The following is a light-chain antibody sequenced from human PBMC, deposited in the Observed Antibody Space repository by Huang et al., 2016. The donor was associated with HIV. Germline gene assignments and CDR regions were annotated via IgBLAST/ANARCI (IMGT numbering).Light chain of an antibody. V-gene: IGKV4-1*01. CDR3: QQYYSTPLT. CDR2: WAS. J-gene: IGKJ4*01. Sequence: DIVMAQSPDSLAVSLGERATINCKSSQSVLYSSNNKSYLAWYQHKPGQPPQLLLYWASTRESGVPDRFSGSGSGTDFTLTISSLQAEDVAVYYCQQYYSTPLTFGGGTKVQIK. CDR1: QSVLYSSNNKSY.